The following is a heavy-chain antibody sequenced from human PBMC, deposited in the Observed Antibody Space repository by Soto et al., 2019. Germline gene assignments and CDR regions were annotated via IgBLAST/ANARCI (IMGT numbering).Heavy chain of an antibody. Sequence: EVQLVESGGGLVQPGGSLKLSCAASGFAFSSYSMNWVRQAPGKGLEWVSYISGSSRTTSYADSVKGRFTISRDTAKKSLFLQMNSLTDEDTAVYYCARSYNAYGCFDAWGQGALVTVSP. D-gene: IGHD4-17*01. CDR3: ARSYNAYGCFDA. V-gene: IGHV3-48*02. CDR2: ISGSSRTT. CDR1: GFAFSSYS. J-gene: IGHJ5*02.